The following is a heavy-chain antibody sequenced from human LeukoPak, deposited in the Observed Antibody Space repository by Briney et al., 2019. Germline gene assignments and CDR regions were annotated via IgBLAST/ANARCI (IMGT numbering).Heavy chain of an antibody. J-gene: IGHJ6*04. CDR3: ARGFIAAGGRYYYGRDV. CDR1: GFTFSSYG. CDR2: IWYDGSNK. Sequence: GGSLRLSCAASGFTFSSYGMHWVRQAPGKGLEWVAVIWYDGSNKYYADSVKGRFTISRDNSKNTLYLQMNSLRAEDTAVYYCARGFIAAGGRYYYGRDVGGKGTTVTVSS. V-gene: IGHV3-33*01. D-gene: IGHD6-25*01.